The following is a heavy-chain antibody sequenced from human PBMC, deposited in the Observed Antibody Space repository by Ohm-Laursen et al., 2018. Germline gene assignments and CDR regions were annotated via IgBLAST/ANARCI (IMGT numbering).Heavy chain of an antibody. V-gene: IGHV3-9*01. CDR1: GFTFRSYA. D-gene: IGHD2/OR15-2a*01. J-gene: IGHJ6*02. CDR2: LMWNSDRK. CDR3: AKDINPTGQTQNYFYYGMDL. Sequence: SLRLSCTASGFTFRSYAMFWVRQAPGKGLEWVSGLMWNSDRKQYADSVKGRFTVSRDNARNSLYLQMDTLRPEDTALYFCAKDINPTGQTQNYFYYGMDLWGQGTTVIVSS.